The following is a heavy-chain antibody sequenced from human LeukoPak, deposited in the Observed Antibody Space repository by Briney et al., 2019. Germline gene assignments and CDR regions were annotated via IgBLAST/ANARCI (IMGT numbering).Heavy chain of an antibody. CDR3: AKEGVGATSPPAWYFDL. CDR2: ISYDGSNK. V-gene: IGHV3-30*18. Sequence: GGSLRLSCAASGFTFSSYGMHWVRQAPGKGLEWVAVISYDGSNKYYADSVKGRFTISRDNSKNTLYLQMNSLRAEDTAVYYCAKEGVGATSPPAWYFDLWGRGTLVTVSS. D-gene: IGHD1-26*01. J-gene: IGHJ2*01. CDR1: GFTFSSYG.